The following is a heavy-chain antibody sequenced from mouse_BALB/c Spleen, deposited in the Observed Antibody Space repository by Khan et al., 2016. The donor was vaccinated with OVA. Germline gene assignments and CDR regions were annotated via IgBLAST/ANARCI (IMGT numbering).Heavy chain of an antibody. D-gene: IGHD1-1*01. CDR1: GFSLTSYG. Sequence: VQLKQSGPGLVTPSQCLSITCTVSGFSLTSYGVGWVRQPPGKGLEWLGVIWGGGGHNYHSALISRLNTNTSNSKSQVFLKLNSRQTEDTATYYYAIYYDVRAWFAYWGQGTLVTVSA. CDR2: IWGGGGH. J-gene: IGHJ3*01. CDR3: AIYYDVRAWFAY. V-gene: IGHV2-3*01.